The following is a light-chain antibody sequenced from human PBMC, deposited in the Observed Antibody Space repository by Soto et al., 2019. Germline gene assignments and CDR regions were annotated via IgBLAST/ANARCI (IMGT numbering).Light chain of an antibody. V-gene: IGLV1-40*01. CDR3: QYYDRSYV. CDR2: HKN. CDR1: SCTIGGGYD. Sequence: QSVLTQPPSASGAPVQRVTISCTGSSCTIGGGYDVHWYQQLPGTAHNLLICHKNNRPSGGPDRFSGSQSGTSASLAITGLQAADEADYYCQYYDRSYVFGTGTKVTV. J-gene: IGLJ1*01.